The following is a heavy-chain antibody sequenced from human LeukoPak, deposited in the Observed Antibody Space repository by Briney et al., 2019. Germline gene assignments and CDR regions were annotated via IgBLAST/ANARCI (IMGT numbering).Heavy chain of an antibody. CDR3: AKGRSTSWKASYYFDY. D-gene: IGHD2-2*01. CDR1: GFTFSSYA. CDR2: INASGGGT. V-gene: IGHV3-23*01. Sequence: PGGSLRLSCAASGFTFSSYAMTCVRQAPGKGLELVSVINASGGGTSYADSVKGRSTISRDNSKNMLYVQMNSLSVEDTAVYYCAKGRSTSWKASYYFDYWGQGTQLTVSS. J-gene: IGHJ4*02.